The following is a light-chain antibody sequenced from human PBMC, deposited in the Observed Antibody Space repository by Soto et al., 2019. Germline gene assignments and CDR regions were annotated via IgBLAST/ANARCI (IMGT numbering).Light chain of an antibody. CDR3: QQYGSSPL. J-gene: IGKJ2*01. CDR1: QSVSSGY. CDR2: GAS. Sequence: EIVLTQSPGTLSLSPGERATLSCRAGQSVSSGYLAWYQQKPGQAPRLLIYGASSRATGIPDRFSGSGSGTDFTLTISRLEPEDFAVYYCQQYGSSPLFGQGTKLEIK. V-gene: IGKV3-20*01.